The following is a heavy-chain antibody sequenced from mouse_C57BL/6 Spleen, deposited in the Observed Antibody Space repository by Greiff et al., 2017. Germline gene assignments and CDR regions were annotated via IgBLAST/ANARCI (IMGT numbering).Heavy chain of an antibody. CDR2: IDPSDSYT. CDR1: GYTFTSYW. CDR3: ARGATVVGMDY. Sequence: VQLQQPGAELVMPGASVKLSCKASGYTFTSYWMHWVKQRPGQGLEWIGEIDPSDSYTNYNQKFKGKSTLTVDKSSSTAYMQLSSLTSEDSAVYYCARGATVVGMDYWGQGTSVTVSS. J-gene: IGHJ4*01. V-gene: IGHV1-69*01. D-gene: IGHD1-1*01.